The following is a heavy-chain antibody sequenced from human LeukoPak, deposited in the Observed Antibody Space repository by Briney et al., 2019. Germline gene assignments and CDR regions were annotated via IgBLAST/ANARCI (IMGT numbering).Heavy chain of an antibody. J-gene: IGHJ4*02. CDR3: ARDQERYYDFWSRRYYFDY. Sequence: ASVKVSCKASGYTFTGYYMHWVRQAPGQGLEWMGWINPNSGGTNYAQKFQGRITMTRDTSISTAYMELSRLRSDDTAVYYCARDQERYYDFWSRRYYFDYWGQGTLVTVSS. D-gene: IGHD3-3*01. CDR1: GYTFTGYY. V-gene: IGHV1-2*02. CDR2: INPNSGGT.